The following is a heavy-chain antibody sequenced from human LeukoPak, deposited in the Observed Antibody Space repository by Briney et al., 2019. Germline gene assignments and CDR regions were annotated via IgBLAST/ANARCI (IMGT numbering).Heavy chain of an antibody. CDR3: ERVVVGSGYDYFDY. CDR2: ISSSSSYI. V-gene: IGHV3-21*04. CDR1: GFTFRSYN. J-gene: IGHJ4*02. Sequence: PGGSLRLSCAASGFTFRSYNMNCVRQAPGKRPEWVSSISSSSSYIYYADSVKGRFTISRDNAKNSLYLQMNSLRAEDTAVYYCERVVVGSGYDYFDYWGQGTLVTVSS. D-gene: IGHD5-12*01.